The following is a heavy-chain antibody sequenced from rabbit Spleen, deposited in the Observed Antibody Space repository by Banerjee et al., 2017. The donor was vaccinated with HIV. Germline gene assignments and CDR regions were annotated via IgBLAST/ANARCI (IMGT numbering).Heavy chain of an antibody. CDR1: GFSFSSSDY. D-gene: IGHD6-1*01. V-gene: IGHV1S40*01. Sequence: QSLEESGGGLVQPEGSLALTCKASGFSFSSSDYICWVRQAPGKGLEWISCIAGSSSGFTYSATWAKGRFTISKTSSTTVTLQMTSLTAADTATYFCARSYAGYAVDGVATFDLWGQGTSSPS. CDR2: IAGSSSGFT. J-gene: IGHJ4*01. CDR3: ARSYAGYAVDGVATFDL.